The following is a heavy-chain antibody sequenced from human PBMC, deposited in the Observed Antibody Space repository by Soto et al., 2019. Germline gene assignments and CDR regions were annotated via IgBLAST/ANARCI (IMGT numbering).Heavy chain of an antibody. Sequence: GGSLRLSCAASGFTFSSYGMHWVRQAPGKGLEWVAVIWYDGTKKYYADSVKGRFTISRDNSKNTLYVQMNSLRAEDTAVYYCARGWALRGVIRYMDVWGKGTTVTVSS. D-gene: IGHD3-10*01. CDR1: GFTFSSYG. CDR2: IWYDGTKK. J-gene: IGHJ6*03. V-gene: IGHV3-33*01. CDR3: ARGWALRGVIRYMDV.